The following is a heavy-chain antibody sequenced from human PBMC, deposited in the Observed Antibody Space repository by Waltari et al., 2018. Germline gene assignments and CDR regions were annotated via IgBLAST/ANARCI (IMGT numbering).Heavy chain of an antibody. CDR2: IIPNSGTA. Sequence: QVQLVQSGAEVKNPGSTLKLSCKTSVGAFSTYAISWVRQAPGQGLEWMGIIPNSGTADYSQKFQGRITITADESTSTAYMELSGLKSDDTAVYYCATFGGNSNWFDPWGQGTLVTVSS. CDR3: ATFGGNSNWFDP. J-gene: IGHJ5*02. D-gene: IGHD1-7*01. CDR1: VGAFSTYA. V-gene: IGHV1-69*01.